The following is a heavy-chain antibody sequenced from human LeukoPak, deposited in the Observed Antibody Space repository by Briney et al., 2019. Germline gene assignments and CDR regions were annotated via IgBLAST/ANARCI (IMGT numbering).Heavy chain of an antibody. CDR3: ARDLATNTDGFDM. CDR2: ISGSSSTI. CDR1: GFTFSNYN. Sequence: GGSLRLSCAASGFTFSNYNMHWVRQAPGKGLEWISYISGSSSTIYYADSVKGRFTVSGDNAKNSLYLQMSSLRDEDTAMYYCARDLATNTDGFDMGSQGTMVSVSS. D-gene: IGHD5-24*01. V-gene: IGHV3-48*02. J-gene: IGHJ3*02.